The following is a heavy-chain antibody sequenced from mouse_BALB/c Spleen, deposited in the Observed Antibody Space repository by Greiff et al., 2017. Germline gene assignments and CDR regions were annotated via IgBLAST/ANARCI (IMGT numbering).Heavy chain of an antibody. CDR2: IYPSDSYT. CDR1: GYTFTSYW. V-gene: IGHV1-69*02. Sequence: QVQLQQSGAELVRPGASVKLSCKASGYTFTSYWINWVKQRPGQGLEWIGNIYPSDSYTNYNQKFKDKATLTVDKSSSTAYMQLSSPTSEDSAVYYCTRIYDGYYYFDYWGQGTTLTVSS. CDR3: TRIYDGYYYFDY. D-gene: IGHD2-3*01. J-gene: IGHJ2*01.